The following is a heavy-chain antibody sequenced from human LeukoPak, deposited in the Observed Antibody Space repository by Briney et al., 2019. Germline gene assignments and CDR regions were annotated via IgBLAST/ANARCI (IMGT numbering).Heavy chain of an antibody. V-gene: IGHV4-38-2*02. J-gene: IGHJ4*02. CDR1: GHSISSGYY. Sequence: SETLSLTCTVSGHSISSGYYWGWIRQPPGKGLEWIGTIYHSGSTYYNPSLKSRVIISVDTSRNQFSLKLTSVTAADTAVYYCARDFGEDWGQGTLVTVSS. CDR2: IYHSGST. CDR3: ARDFGED. D-gene: IGHD3-10*01.